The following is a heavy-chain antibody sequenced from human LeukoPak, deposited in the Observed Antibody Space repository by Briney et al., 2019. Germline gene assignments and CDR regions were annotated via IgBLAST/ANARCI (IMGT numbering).Heavy chain of an antibody. Sequence: SETLSLTCTVSGGSISSGGYYWSWIRQHPGKGLEWIGYIYYSGSTYYNPSLKSRVTISVDTSKNQFSLKLSSVTAADTAVYYCARGRVVVAAAPYFDYWGQGTLVTVSS. D-gene: IGHD2-15*01. CDR3: ARGRVVVAAAPYFDY. CDR2: IYYSGST. CDR1: GGSISSGGYY. J-gene: IGHJ4*02. V-gene: IGHV4-31*03.